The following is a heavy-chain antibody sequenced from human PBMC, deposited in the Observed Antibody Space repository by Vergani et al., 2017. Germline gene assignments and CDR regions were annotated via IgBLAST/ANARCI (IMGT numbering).Heavy chain of an antibody. CDR2: ISWNSGSI. J-gene: IGHJ3*02. D-gene: IGHD3-9*01. V-gene: IGHV3-9*01. Sequence: EVQLVESGGGLVQPGRSLRLSCAASGFTFDDYAMHWVRQAPGKGLEWVSGISWNSGSIGYADSVKGRFTISRDNAKNSLYLQMNSLRAEATALYYCAKDRDMGYDAFDIWGQGTMVTVSS. CDR1: GFTFDDYA. CDR3: AKDRDMGYDAFDI.